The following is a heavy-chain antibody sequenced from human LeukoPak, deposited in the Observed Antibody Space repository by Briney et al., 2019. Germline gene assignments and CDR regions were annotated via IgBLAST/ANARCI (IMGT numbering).Heavy chain of an antibody. J-gene: IGHJ4*02. Sequence: SVKVSCKASGGTFSSYAISWVRQAPGQGLEWMGGIIPIFGTANYAQKLQGRVTITTDESTSTAYMELSSLRSEDTAVYYCARGRGEQLGFDYWGQGTLVTVSS. CDR3: ARGRGEQLGFDY. V-gene: IGHV1-69*05. CDR1: GGTFSSYA. CDR2: IIPIFGTA. D-gene: IGHD6-13*01.